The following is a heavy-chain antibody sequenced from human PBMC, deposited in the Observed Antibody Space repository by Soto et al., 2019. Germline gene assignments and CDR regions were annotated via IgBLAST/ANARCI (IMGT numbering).Heavy chain of an antibody. CDR2: IYYSGST. CDR3: VRSGEVVVVAATPIYYYYGMDV. D-gene: IGHD2-15*01. V-gene: IGHV4-30-4*01. CDR1: GGSISSGDYY. Sequence: QVQLQESGPGLVKPSQTLSLTCTVSGGSISSGDYYWSWIRQPPGKGLEWIGYIYYSGSTYYNPSLKSRVTISVDTSKNQFSLKLSSVTAADTAVYYCVRSGEVVVVAATPIYYYYGMDVWGQGTTVTVSS. J-gene: IGHJ6*02.